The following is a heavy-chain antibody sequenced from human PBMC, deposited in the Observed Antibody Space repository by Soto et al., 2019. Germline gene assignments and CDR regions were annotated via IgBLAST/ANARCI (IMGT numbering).Heavy chain of an antibody. V-gene: IGHV3-21*02. Sequence: EVQLVESGGGLVKPGGSLRLSCAASGFTFSSYTLNWVRQAPGKGLEWVSSISSSSNSIYYADSVKGRLTVSRDNAKNSLYLQMNSLRVEDTAVYYCARDMAIDDMWKKYFNYGMDVWGPGTTVTVSS. CDR1: GFTFSSYT. D-gene: IGHD3-9*01. CDR3: ARDMAIDDMWKKYFNYGMDV. J-gene: IGHJ6*02. CDR2: ISSSSNSI.